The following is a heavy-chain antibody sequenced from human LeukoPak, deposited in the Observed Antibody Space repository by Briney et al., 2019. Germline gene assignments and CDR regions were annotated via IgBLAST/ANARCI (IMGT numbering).Heavy chain of an antibody. CDR1: GFTFSSYT. CDR3: ARDRLGVEMSTINRFDY. V-gene: IGHV3-21*01. D-gene: IGHD5-24*01. CDR2: ISTGSSYI. J-gene: IGHJ4*02. Sequence: PGGSLRLSCAGTGFTFSSYTMNWVRQAPGKGLEWVSSISTGSSYIYYANSVKGRFTISRDNAKNSLYLQMNSLRAEDTAVYYCARDRLGVEMSTINRFDYWGQGTLVAVSS.